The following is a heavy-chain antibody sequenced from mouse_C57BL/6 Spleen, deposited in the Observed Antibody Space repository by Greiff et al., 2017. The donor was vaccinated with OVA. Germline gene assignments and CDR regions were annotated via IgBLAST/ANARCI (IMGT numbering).Heavy chain of an antibody. CDR1: GYAFSSSW. D-gene: IGHD2-5*01. CDR2: IYPGDGDT. V-gene: IGHV1-82*01. Sequence: QVQLKESGPELVKPGASVKISCKASGYAFSSSWMNWVKQRPGKGLEWIGRIYPGDGDTNYNGKFKGKATLTADKSSSTAYMQLSSLTSEDSAVYFCARSAYYSNYEDAMDYWGQGTSVTVSS. J-gene: IGHJ4*01. CDR3: ARSAYYSNYEDAMDY.